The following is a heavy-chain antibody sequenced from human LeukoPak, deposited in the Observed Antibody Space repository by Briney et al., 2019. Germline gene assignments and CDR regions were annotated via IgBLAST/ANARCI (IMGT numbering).Heavy chain of an antibody. Sequence: SETLSLTCTVSGGSINSGDYYWSWIRQPPGKGLEWIGYIYYSGSTYYNPSLKSRVTISVDTPKNQFSLKLSSVTAADTAVYYCARSLDTAMDPLDYWGREPWSPSPQ. J-gene: IGHJ4*02. V-gene: IGHV4-30-4*08. CDR2: IYYSGST. CDR3: ARSLDTAMDPLDY. CDR1: GGSINSGDYY. D-gene: IGHD5-18*01.